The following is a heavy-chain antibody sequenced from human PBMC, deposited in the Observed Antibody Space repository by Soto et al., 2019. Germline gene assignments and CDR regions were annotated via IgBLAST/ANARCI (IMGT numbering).Heavy chain of an antibody. J-gene: IGHJ4*02. CDR1: GGSISSSSYY. D-gene: IGHD2-15*01. Sequence: SETLSLTCTVSGGSISSSSYYWGWIRQPPGKGLEWIGSIYYSGSTYYNPSLKSRVTISIDTSKKEFSLNLTSVTATDTAVYYCARSPRRVGGKWYLDYWGQGALVTVSS. CDR3: ARSPRRVGGKWYLDY. CDR2: IYYSGST. V-gene: IGHV4-39*07.